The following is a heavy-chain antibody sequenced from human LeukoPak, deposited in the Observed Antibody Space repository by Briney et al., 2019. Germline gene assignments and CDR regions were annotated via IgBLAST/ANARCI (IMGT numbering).Heavy chain of an antibody. CDR2: FGNRGSTT. CDR3: AVSSCSGSSCYFDF. CDR1: GFSFSSYA. V-gene: IGHV3-23*05. J-gene: IGHJ4*02. D-gene: IGHD2-15*01. Sequence: PGGSLRLSCAASGFSFSSYALYWVRQAPGEGLEWVSAFGNRGSTTYYADSVKGRFTISRDNSKDTLYLQMNSLRVEDTAVYHCAVSSCSGSSCYFDFWGQGTLVTVYS.